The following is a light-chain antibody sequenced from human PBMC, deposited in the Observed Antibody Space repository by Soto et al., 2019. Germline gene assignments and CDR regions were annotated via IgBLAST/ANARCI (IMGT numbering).Light chain of an antibody. Sequence: ALIPSPGILSLSVGERATLSCRASQWVSSGYLAWYQQRPGKAPRLLIQGASSRADGIPDRFSGGGSGTDYTLSIRRLEPEDFAVYYCHQYGDSQYTLGPGTKLQI. J-gene: IGKJ2*01. CDR2: GAS. V-gene: IGKV3-20*01. CDR3: HQYGDSQYT. CDR1: QWVSSGY.